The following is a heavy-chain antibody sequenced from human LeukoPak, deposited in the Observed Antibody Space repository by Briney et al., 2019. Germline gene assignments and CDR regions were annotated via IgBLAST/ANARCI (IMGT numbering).Heavy chain of an antibody. CDR3: ARAFPYSSGSPDY. J-gene: IGHJ4*02. Sequence: GGSLRLSCAASGFTVSSNYMSWVRQAPGKGLEWVSVIYSGGSTYYADSVKGRFTISRDNSKNTLYLQMNSLRAEDTAGYYCARAFPYSSGSPDYWGQGTLVTVSS. CDR1: GFTVSSNY. D-gene: IGHD6-19*01. CDR2: IYSGGST. V-gene: IGHV3-66*01.